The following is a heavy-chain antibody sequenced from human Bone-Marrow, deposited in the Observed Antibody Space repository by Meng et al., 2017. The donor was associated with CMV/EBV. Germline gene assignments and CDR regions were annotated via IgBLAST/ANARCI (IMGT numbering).Heavy chain of an antibody. CDR2: MNPNSGNT. J-gene: IGHJ6*02. CDR3: ARCPVDGATGYYYYYGMDV. Sequence: ASVKVSCKASGYTFTSYDINWVRQATGQGLEWMGWMNPNSGNTGYAQKFQGRVTMTRNTSISTAYMELSSPRSEDTAVYYCARCPVDGATGYYYYYGMDVWGQGTTVTVSS. V-gene: IGHV1-8*01. CDR1: GYTFTSYD. D-gene: IGHD4-23*01.